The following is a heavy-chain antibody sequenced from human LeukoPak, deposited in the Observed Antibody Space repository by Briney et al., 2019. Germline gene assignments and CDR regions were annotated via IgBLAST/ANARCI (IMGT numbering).Heavy chain of an antibody. J-gene: IGHJ4*01. D-gene: IGHD6-13*01. CDR3: ARDGTAAGLYFDL. V-gene: IGHV3-7*01. CDR2: IRQDGGEK. CDR1: GFTFTDYW. Sequence: GGSLRLSCAVSGFTFTDYWMNWVREAPGKGVEWVASIRQDGGEKSYVDSVKGRFTISRDNTKISLYLQINSLRAEDTAVYYCARDGTAAGLYFDLWGQGTLVTVSS.